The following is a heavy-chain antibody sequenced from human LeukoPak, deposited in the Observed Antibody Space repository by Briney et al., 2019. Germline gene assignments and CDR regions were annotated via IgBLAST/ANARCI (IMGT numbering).Heavy chain of an antibody. CDR1: GGSISSSSYY. D-gene: IGHD3-10*01. CDR3: AREGTSGGLNWLDP. CDR2: IFSSGST. Sequence: SETLSLTCTVSGGSISSSSYYWGWIRQPPGKGLEWIGSIFSSGSTYYNPSLKSRVTMSVDTSKNQFSLRLSSVNAADTAVYFCAREGTSGGLNWLDPWGQGTLVTVSS. V-gene: IGHV4-39*07. J-gene: IGHJ5*02.